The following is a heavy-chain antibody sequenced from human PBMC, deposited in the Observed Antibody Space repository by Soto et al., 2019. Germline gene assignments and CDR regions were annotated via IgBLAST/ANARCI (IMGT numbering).Heavy chain of an antibody. CDR1: GTSVSNYY. D-gene: IGHD6-13*01. Sequence: SETLSLTCSVSGTSVSNYYWSWIRQPAGKGLEHIGRIYTSGSTSYNPSLKSRVTMSMDTSQTQIYLNLTSVTAADTAVYYCARGTSWQLPFDYWGQGTLVTVSS. J-gene: IGHJ4*02. V-gene: IGHV4-4*07. CDR2: IYTSGST. CDR3: ARGTSWQLPFDY.